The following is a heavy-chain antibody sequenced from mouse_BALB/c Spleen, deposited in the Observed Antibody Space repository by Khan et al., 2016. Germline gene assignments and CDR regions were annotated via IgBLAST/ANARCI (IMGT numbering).Heavy chain of an antibody. CDR2: ISCYNGAT. CDR1: GYSFTGFY. CDR3: ARGYYGGYYAMEY. V-gene: IGHV1S34*01. Sequence: LVKTGASVKISCKASGYSFTGFYIHWVKQSHGKGLEWIGYISCYNGATNYTQNFWGKTTFTVDTSSSTAYMQINSLTDEDSAVYYCARGYYGGYYAMEYWGQGTPVTVSS. J-gene: IGHJ4*01. D-gene: IGHD1-1*01.